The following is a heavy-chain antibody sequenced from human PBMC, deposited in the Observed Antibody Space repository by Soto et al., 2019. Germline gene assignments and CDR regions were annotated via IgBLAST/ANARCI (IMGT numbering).Heavy chain of an antibody. J-gene: IGHJ6*02. CDR2: IYSGGST. CDR3: ARDHMTTVTPTVYYYYGMDV. V-gene: IGHV3-53*02. D-gene: IGHD4-17*01. CDR1: GFTVSSNY. Sequence: EVQLVETGGGLIQPGGSLRLSCAASGFTVSSNYMSWVRQAPGKGLEWVSVIYSGGSTYYADSVKGRFTISRDNSKNTLYLQMNSLRAEDTAVYYCARDHMTTVTPTVYYYYGMDVWVQGTTVTVSS.